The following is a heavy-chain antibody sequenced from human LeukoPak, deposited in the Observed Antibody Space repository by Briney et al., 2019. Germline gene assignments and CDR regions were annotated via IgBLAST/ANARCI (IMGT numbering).Heavy chain of an antibody. CDR2: ISGSGGIT. V-gene: IGHV3-23*01. D-gene: IGHD1-1*01. CDR1: GFTFSSYA. Sequence: GGSLRLSCAASGFTFSSYAMNWVRQAPGKGLEWVSSISGSGGITYYADSVKGRFTSSRDNSKNTLFLQMNSLRAEDTAIYYCAKGLLRGHVSGDDYWGQGTLVTVSS. CDR3: AKGLLRGHVSGDDY. J-gene: IGHJ4*02.